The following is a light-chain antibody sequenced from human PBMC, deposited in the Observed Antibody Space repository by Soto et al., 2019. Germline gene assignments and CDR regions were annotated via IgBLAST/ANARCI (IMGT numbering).Light chain of an antibody. Sequence: DIQMTQSPSSLSASVGDRVTITCRASQAISNFLVWYQQRPGKAPKSLIYAASTLQTGVPSRFTGSGSGTDFTLTISSLHLEDFAIYYCQQYSGYPLTFGQGTRLEIK. CDR1: QAISNF. V-gene: IGKV1-16*01. J-gene: IGKJ5*01. CDR2: AAS. CDR3: QQYSGYPLT.